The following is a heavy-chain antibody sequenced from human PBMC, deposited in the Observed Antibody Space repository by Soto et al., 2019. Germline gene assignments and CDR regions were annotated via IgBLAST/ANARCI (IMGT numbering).Heavy chain of an antibody. V-gene: IGHV1-8*01. CDR1: GYTFTSYD. J-gene: IGHJ4*02. CDR2: VNPHSGNT. Sequence: QVQLVQSGAEVKKPGASVKVSCKASGYTFTSYDINWVRPATGQGLEWMGWVNPHSGNTGYAQKFQGRVTMTRNTSISTAYMELSSLRSEETAVYYCARAWGTPRDYWGQGTLVTVAS. D-gene: IGHD3-16*01. CDR3: ARAWGTPRDY.